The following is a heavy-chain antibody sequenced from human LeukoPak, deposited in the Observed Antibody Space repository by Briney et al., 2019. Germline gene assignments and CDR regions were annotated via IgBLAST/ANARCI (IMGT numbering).Heavy chain of an antibody. D-gene: IGHD6-19*01. CDR2: IYYSGST. CDR1: GGSISSSNYY. J-gene: IGHJ4*02. V-gene: IGHV4-39*02. Sequence: SETLCLTCTVSGGSISSSNYYWGWIRQPPGKGLEWIGNIYYSGSTYYSPSLKSRVTISVDTSKNHFSLKLSSVTAADTAVYYCARLVAVAGVFDYWGQGTLVTVSS. CDR3: ARLVAVAGVFDY.